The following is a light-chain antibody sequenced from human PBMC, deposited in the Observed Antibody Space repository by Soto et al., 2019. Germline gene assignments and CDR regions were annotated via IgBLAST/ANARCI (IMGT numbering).Light chain of an antibody. CDR3: QQYNTWPPE. J-gene: IGKJ1*01. Sequence: EIVMTQSPATLSVSPGERATLSCRASQSVSSNLAWYQQKPGQAPRLLIYGASTRATGIPARFSGSGSGTEFTLTISSLQSEDFADYCCQQYNTWPPEFGQGTKVEIK. V-gene: IGKV3-15*01. CDR2: GAS. CDR1: QSVSSN.